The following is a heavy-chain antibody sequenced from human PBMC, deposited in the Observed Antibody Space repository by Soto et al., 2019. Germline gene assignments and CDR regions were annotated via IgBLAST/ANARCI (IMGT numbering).Heavy chain of an antibody. CDR2: ISAHTGNT. CDR3: ARGRYGDY. D-gene: IGHD1-1*01. Sequence: QVHLVQSGAEVKKPGASVKVSCKGSGYAFTTYGTTWVRQAPGQGLEWVGWISAHTGNTNSAQKLQGRVTVTRDTSTSTAYMELRSLRSDDTAVYYCARGRYGDYWGQGALVTVSS. V-gene: IGHV1-18*01. J-gene: IGHJ4*02. CDR1: GYAFTTYG.